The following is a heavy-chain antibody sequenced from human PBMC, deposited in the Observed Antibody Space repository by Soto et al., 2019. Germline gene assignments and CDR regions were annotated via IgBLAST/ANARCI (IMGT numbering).Heavy chain of an antibody. CDR2: ISSNSGYI. V-gene: IGHV3-21*01. D-gene: IGHD6-13*01. CDR1: GFTFRRFT. Sequence: GGSLCLTCADSGFTFRRFTMNWVRQAPGKGLEWVSTISSNSGYIYDQDALRGPFTNPRDNAKNSLHLQMGSLRAEDTAVYYCTRHSSRDSSAGGWFDPWGPGTLVTVSS. CDR3: TRHSSRDSSAGGWFDP. J-gene: IGHJ5*02.